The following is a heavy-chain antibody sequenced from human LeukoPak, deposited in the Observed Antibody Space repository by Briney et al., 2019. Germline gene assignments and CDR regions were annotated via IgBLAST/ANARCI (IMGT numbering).Heavy chain of an antibody. D-gene: IGHD3-10*01. Sequence: ASVKVSCKASGYTFIGYYIHWVRQAPGQGLEWMGWINPNSGGTNSAQKFQGRVTMTRDTSISTAYMELSRLSSDDTAVYYCARDSAFMVRGVRGFDPWGQGTLVTVSS. V-gene: IGHV1-2*02. J-gene: IGHJ5*02. CDR1: GYTFIGYY. CDR3: ARDSAFMVRGVRGFDP. CDR2: INPNSGGT.